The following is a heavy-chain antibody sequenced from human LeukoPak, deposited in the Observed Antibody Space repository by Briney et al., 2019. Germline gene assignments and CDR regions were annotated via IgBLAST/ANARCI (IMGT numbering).Heavy chain of an antibody. CDR3: ATGGVRYFDFDP. CDR2: FDPEDGET. Sequence: SVKVSCKVSGYTLTELSMHWVRQAPGKGHEWMGGFDPEDGETIYAQKFQGRVTMTEDTSTDTAYMELSSLRSEDTAVYYCATGGVRYFDFDPWGQGTLVTVSS. V-gene: IGHV1-24*01. J-gene: IGHJ5*02. D-gene: IGHD3-9*01. CDR1: GYTLTELS.